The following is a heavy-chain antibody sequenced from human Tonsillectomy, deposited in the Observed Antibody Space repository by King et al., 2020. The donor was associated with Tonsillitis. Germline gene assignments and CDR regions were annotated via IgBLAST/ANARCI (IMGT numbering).Heavy chain of an antibody. J-gene: IGHJ4*02. CDR3: AKGPQMLTGTTKLPVDD. Sequence: VQLVESGGGVVQPGGSLRLSCVPSGFTFRDYGMHWVRQAPGKGLEWVTYIRYDVSNKFYADSVKGRFTVSRDNSKNTLYLEMNSLTTDDTAVYYCAKGPQMLTGTTKLPVDDWGQGTLVTVSS. CDR1: GFTFRDYG. D-gene: IGHD3-10*01. V-gene: IGHV3-30*02. CDR2: IRYDVSNK.